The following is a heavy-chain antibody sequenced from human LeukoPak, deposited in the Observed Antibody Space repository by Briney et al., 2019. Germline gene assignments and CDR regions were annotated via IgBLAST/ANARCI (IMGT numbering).Heavy chain of an antibody. J-gene: IGHJ4*02. Sequence: SETLSLTCAVYGGSFSGYYWSWIRQPPGKGLEWIGEINHSGSTNYNPSLKSRVTISVDTSKNQFSLKLSSVTAADTAVYYCARGEELYNDYGDYAFDYWGQGTLVTVSS. CDR2: INHSGST. CDR1: GGSFSGYY. D-gene: IGHD4-17*01. CDR3: ARGEELYNDYGDYAFDY. V-gene: IGHV4-34*01.